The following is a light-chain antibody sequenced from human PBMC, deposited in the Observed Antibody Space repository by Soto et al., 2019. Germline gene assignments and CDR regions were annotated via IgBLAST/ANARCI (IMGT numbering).Light chain of an antibody. CDR2: EGT. CDR3: TSFTTTNIWV. CDR1: SSDIGVYNY. Sequence: QSALTQPRSASGSPGQSITISCTGTSSDIGVYNYVSWYQQHPGKAPKLIICEGTNRPSGVSSRFSGSRSGSTASLTISGLRAEDEADYYCTSFTTTNIWVFGGGTKVTVL. V-gene: IGLV2-14*01. J-gene: IGLJ3*02.